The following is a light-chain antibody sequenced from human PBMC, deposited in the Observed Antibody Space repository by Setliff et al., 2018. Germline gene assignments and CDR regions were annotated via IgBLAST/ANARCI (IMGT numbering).Light chain of an antibody. J-gene: IGLJ1*01. CDR2: DVS. CDR1: SSDVGGYNS. V-gene: IGLV2-14*03. CDR3: SSYTSSSIFYV. Sequence: SVLTQPASVSGSPGQSITISCTGTSSDVGGYNSVSWYQQHPGKAPKLMIYDVSNRPSGVSNRFSGSKSGNTASLTISGLQAEGEADYYCSSYTSSSIFYVFGTGTKVTVL.